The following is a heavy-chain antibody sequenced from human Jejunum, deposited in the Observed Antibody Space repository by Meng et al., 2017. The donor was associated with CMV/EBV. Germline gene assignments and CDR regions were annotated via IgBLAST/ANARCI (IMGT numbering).Heavy chain of an antibody. CDR3: ARGPSIGVRGVFYFDY. Sequence: VQLGQSGAEVKKPGASVKVSCKASGYTFIAYYRHWVRQAPGQGLEWMGWINPNTGGTNFAQKFQGRVTMARDTSITTAYMELSGLRSDDTAVYYCARGPSIGVRGVFYFDYWGQGTLVTVSS. D-gene: IGHD3-10*01. CDR1: GYTFIAYY. J-gene: IGHJ4*02. V-gene: IGHV1-2*02. CDR2: INPNTGGT.